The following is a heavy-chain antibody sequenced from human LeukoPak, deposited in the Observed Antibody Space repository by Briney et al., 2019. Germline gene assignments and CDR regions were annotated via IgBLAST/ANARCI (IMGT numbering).Heavy chain of an antibody. CDR1: GFTFSSYS. V-gene: IGHV3-21*01. CDR3: ARDRWFGVTLYGMDV. D-gene: IGHD3-10*01. Sequence: GGSLRLSCAASGFTFSSYSMNWVRQAPGKGLEWVSSISSSSSYIYYADPVKGRFTISRDNAKNSLYLQMNSLRAEDTAVYYCARDRWFGVTLYGMDVWGQGTTVTVSS. CDR2: ISSSSSYI. J-gene: IGHJ6*02.